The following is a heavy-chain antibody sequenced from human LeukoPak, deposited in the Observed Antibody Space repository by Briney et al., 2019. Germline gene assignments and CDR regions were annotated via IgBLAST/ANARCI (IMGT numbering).Heavy chain of an antibody. J-gene: IGHJ3*01. V-gene: IGHV4-61*10. CDR3: AARYYYGSHALDV. CDR1: GDSINSGNNY. Sequence: SETLSLTCTVSGDSINSGNNYWSWIRQPAGKGPEWIGYIYYTGNTNYNPSLKSRVTMSVDTSKNQFSLTLSSVTAADTAVYYCAARYYYGSHALDVWGQGTMVIVSS. CDR2: IYYTGNT. D-gene: IGHD3-10*01.